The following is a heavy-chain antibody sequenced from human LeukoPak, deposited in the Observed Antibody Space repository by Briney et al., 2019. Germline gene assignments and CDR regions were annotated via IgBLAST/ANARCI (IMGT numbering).Heavy chain of an antibody. CDR2: MYLSGTT. Sequence: AGTLSLTCTVSGDSINSLDLWSWVRQPPGKGLEWIGEMYLSGTTHSNPSVKSRVTISIDKSKNQFFLNLSSVTAADTAVYYCAGLVGRYSSGLYYYYFDYWGQGTLVTVSS. CDR3: AGLVGRYSSGLYYYYFDY. D-gene: IGHD3-22*01. CDR1: GDSINSLDL. J-gene: IGHJ4*02. V-gene: IGHV4-4*02.